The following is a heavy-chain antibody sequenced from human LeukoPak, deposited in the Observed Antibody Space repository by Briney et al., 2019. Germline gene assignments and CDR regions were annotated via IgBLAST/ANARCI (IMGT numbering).Heavy chain of an antibody. CDR2: ISGSGGST. CDR1: GFTFSSYA. CDR3: AGYNCSSTRCYTGGFDY. J-gene: IGHJ4*02. Sequence: GGSLRLSCAASGFTFSSYAMSWVRQAPGKGLEWVSAISGSGGSTYYADSVKGRFTISRDSSKNTLYLQMNSLGAEDTAVYYCAGYNCSSTRCYTGGFDYWGQGTLVTVSS. V-gene: IGHV3-23*01. D-gene: IGHD2-2*02.